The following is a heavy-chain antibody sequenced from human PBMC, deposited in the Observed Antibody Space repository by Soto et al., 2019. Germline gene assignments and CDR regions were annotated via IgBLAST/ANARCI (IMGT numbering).Heavy chain of an antibody. J-gene: IGHJ4*02. Sequence: EVHLLESGGGLVQPGGSLRLSCAASGFSFNSYAMVWVRQAPGKGLEWVSVISARGGSSYFADSVKGRFTISRDNSKNTLYLQMDSLRAEDTAVYYCANWGKSGSDFWGQGTLVTVSS. CDR2: ISARGGSS. CDR1: GFSFNSYA. V-gene: IGHV3-23*01. CDR3: ANWGKSGSDF. D-gene: IGHD3-16*01.